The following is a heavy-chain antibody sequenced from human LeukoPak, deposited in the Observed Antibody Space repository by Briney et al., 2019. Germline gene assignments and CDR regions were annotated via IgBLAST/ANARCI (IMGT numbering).Heavy chain of an antibody. CDR2: IYSGGST. J-gene: IGHJ4*02. D-gene: IGHD4-17*01. Sequence: GSLRLSCAASGFTVSSNYMSWVRQAPGKGLEWVSVIYSGGSTYYADSVKGRFTISRDNSKNTLYLQMNSLRAEDTAVYYCARSRLPTTVDYWGQGTLVTVSS. CDR1: GFTVSSNY. CDR3: ARSRLPTTVDY. V-gene: IGHV3-53*01.